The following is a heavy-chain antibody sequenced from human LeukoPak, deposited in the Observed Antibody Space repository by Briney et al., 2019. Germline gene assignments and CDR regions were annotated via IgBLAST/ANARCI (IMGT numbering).Heavy chain of an antibody. CDR3: ALGYSSGWYYVN. CDR1: GFSFSSYG. Sequence: PGGSPRLSCAASGFSFSSYGMHWVRQAPGKGLEWVAVIWYDGSNKYYADSVKGRFTISRDNSKNTLYLQMNSLRAEDTAVYYCALGYSSGWYYVNWGQGTLVTVSS. V-gene: IGHV3-33*01. D-gene: IGHD6-19*01. J-gene: IGHJ4*02. CDR2: IWYDGSNK.